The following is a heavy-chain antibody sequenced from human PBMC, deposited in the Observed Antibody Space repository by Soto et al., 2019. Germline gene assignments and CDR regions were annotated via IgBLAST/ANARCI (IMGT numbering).Heavy chain of an antibody. CDR2: IYYSGST. D-gene: IGHD2-15*01. V-gene: IGHV4-59*01. J-gene: IGHJ4*02. Sequence: QVQLQESGPGLVKPSETLSLTCTVSGGFISSYYWSWIRQPPGKGLEWIGYIYYSGSTNYNPSLKSRVTISVDTSKNQFSLKLSSVTAADTAVYYCAMGSYCSGGSCYPLIDYWGQGTLVTVSS. CDR1: GGFISSYY. CDR3: AMGSYCSGGSCYPLIDY.